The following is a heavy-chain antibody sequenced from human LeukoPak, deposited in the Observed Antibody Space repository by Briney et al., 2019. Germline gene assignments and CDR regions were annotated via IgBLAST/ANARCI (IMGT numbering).Heavy chain of an antibody. Sequence: GRPLRLSCAASGFSFTMYGIHWVRQAPGKGLEWVAVISTDGNNEYYANSVKGRFIISRDNSKNTLYLQMNRLRAEDTAVYYCARGGGDHNPFDYWGLGTLVTVSS. V-gene: IGHV3-30*03. CDR3: ARGGGDHNPFDY. D-gene: IGHD4-17*01. CDR1: GFSFTMYG. J-gene: IGHJ4*02. CDR2: ISTDGNNE.